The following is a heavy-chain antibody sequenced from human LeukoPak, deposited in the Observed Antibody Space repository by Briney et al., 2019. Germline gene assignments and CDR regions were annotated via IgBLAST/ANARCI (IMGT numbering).Heavy chain of an antibody. CDR3: AKAPDYYGSGSTDY. J-gene: IGHJ4*02. CDR2: ISGSGGST. CDR1: GFTFSSYA. D-gene: IGHD3-10*01. V-gene: IGHV3-23*01. Sequence: PGGSLRPSCAASGFTFSSYAMSWVRQAPGKGLEWVSAISGSGGSTYYADSVKGRFTISRDNSKNTLCLRMNSLRAEDTAVYYCAKAPDYYGSGSTDYWGQGTLVTVSS.